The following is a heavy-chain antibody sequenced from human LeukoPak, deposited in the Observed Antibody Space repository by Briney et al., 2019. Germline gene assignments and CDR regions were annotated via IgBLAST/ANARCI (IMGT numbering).Heavy chain of an antibody. V-gene: IGHV3-23*01. CDR2: ISGSGGST. Sequence: GGSLRLSCAASGFTFSSYAMSWVRQAPGKGLEWVSAISGSGGSTYYADSVKGRFTISRDNSKNTLYLQMNSLGAEDTAIFYCARNGVYSSFDSWGQGTLVTVSS. CDR3: ARNGVYSSFDS. CDR1: GFTFSSYA. J-gene: IGHJ4*02. D-gene: IGHD6-19*01.